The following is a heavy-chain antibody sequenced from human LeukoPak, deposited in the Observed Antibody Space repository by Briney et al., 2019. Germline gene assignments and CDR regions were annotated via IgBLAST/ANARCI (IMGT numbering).Heavy chain of an antibody. CDR2: IYSSGST. CDR3: AKTSKGDAYGDYGAFDI. CDR1: GGSMRNYY. D-gene: IGHD4-17*01. Sequence: SETLSLTCTVSGGSMRNYYWSWIRQPPGKGLEWIGYIYSSGSTNYNPSLESRVTISVDTSKNQFSLKLNSVTAADTALYYCAKTSKGDAYGDYGAFDIWGQGTMVTVSS. V-gene: IGHV4-59*08. J-gene: IGHJ3*02.